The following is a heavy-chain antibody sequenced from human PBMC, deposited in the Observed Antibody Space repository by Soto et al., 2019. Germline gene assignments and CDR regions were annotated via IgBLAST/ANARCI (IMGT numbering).Heavy chain of an antibody. V-gene: IGHV1-2*04. CDR2: INPNSGGT. Sequence: ASVKRSCKASGHTFTGYYMHCVRQAPGQGLEWMGWINPNSGGTNYAQKFQGWVTMTRDTSISTAYMELSRLRSDDTAVYYCARTNRGGYCSGGSCYSDAFDIWGQGTMVTVSS. CDR3: ARTNRGGYCSGGSCYSDAFDI. D-gene: IGHD2-15*01. CDR1: GHTFTGYY. J-gene: IGHJ3*02.